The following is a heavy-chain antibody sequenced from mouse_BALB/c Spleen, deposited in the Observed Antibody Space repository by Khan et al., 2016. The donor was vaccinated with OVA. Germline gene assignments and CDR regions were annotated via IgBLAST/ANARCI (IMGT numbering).Heavy chain of an antibody. CDR1: GYSITSGYG. D-gene: IGHD1-2*01. V-gene: IGHV3-2*02. CDR3: ARTARIKY. J-gene: IGHJ2*01. CDR2: ISYSGST. Sequence: EVQLVESGPGLVKPSQSLSLTCTVTGYSITSGYGWNWIRQFPGNKLEWIGYISYSGSTNYNPSLKSRISITRDTSKNQFFLQLNSVTTEDTATHYCARTARIKYWGQGTTLTVSS.